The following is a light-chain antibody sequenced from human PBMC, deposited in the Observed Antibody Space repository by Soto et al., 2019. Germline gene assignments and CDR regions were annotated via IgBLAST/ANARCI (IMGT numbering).Light chain of an antibody. Sequence: DIQMNQSPSTLSASVGGRVTMACRASQSISSWLAWYQQKPGKAPKLLIYKASSLESGVPSRFSGSGSGTEFTLTISSLQPDDFATYYCQQYNSYPLTFGGGTKVDIK. CDR1: QSISSW. CDR3: QQYNSYPLT. CDR2: KAS. J-gene: IGKJ4*01. V-gene: IGKV1-5*03.